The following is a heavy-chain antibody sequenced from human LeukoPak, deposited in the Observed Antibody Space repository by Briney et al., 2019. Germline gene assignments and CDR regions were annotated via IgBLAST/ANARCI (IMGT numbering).Heavy chain of an antibody. CDR1: GFTFSSYA. D-gene: IGHD2-2*02. Sequence: PGGSQRLSCAASGFTFSSYAMHCVRQAPGKGLEWVAVISYDASNKYYADSVRGRFTISRDNSKNTLYLQMNSLRAEDTAVYYCASQSDIVVVPAAIGGSYFDYWGQGTLVTVSS. CDR2: ISYDASNK. J-gene: IGHJ4*02. CDR3: ASQSDIVVVPAAIGGSYFDY. V-gene: IGHV3-30-3*01.